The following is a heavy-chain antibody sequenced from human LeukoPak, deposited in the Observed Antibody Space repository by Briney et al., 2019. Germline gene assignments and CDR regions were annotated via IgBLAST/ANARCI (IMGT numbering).Heavy chain of an antibody. Sequence: SETLSLTCAVSGYSVTSGYYWGWIRQPPGKGLEWIGSISYSGYTYYNPSLTGRVTISVDTSKTQFSLNLTSVTAADTAVYYCASGVVIAAEVHYWGQGTLVAVSS. CDR2: ISYSGYT. J-gene: IGHJ4*02. D-gene: IGHD2-21*01. CDR3: ASGVVIAAEVHY. CDR1: GYSVTSGYY. V-gene: IGHV4-38-2*01.